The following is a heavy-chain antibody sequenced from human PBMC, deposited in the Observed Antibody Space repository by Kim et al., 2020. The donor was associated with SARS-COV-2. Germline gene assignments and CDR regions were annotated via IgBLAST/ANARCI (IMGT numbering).Heavy chain of an antibody. CDR1: AFTVSTSY. V-gene: IGHV3-53*01. CDR2: IYADGST. D-gene: IGHD6-19*01. Sequence: GGSLRLSCVVSAFTVSTSYITWVRQVPGKGLQWGSTIYADGSTYYADSVKGRFSISRDNSKNTLHLQMNFVRAEDTAVYYCARDTWEYRSGWYDNYYGMDVWGQGATVTVSS. CDR3: ARDTWEYRSGWYDNYYGMDV. J-gene: IGHJ6*02.